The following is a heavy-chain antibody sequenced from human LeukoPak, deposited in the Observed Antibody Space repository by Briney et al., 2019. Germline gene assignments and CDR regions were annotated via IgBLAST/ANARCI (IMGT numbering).Heavy chain of an antibody. J-gene: IGHJ4*02. CDR1: GFTSSSYG. CDR2: ISYDGSNK. V-gene: IGHV3-30*03. D-gene: IGHD6-19*01. Sequence: PGGSLRLSCAASGFTSSSYGMHWVRQAPGKGLEWVAVISYDGSNKYYADSVKGRFTISRDNSKNTLYLQMNSLRAEDTAVYYCARGSGSGWSRWGQGTLVTVSS. CDR3: ARGSGSGWSR.